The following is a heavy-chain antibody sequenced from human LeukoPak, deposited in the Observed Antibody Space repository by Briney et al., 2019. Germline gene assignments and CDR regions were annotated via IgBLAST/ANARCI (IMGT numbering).Heavy chain of an antibody. CDR1: GGSICSGGYY. J-gene: IGHJ3*02. D-gene: IGHD2-2*01. CDR2: IYYSGST. V-gene: IGHV4-31*03. Sequence: SETLSRNCTVSGGSICSGGYYWSWIRQHPGKGLEWIGYIYYSGSTYYNPSLKSRVTISVDTSKNQFSLKLSSVTAADTAVYYCATGEYQLLGGSGAFDIWGQGTMVTVSS. CDR3: ATGEYQLLGGSGAFDI.